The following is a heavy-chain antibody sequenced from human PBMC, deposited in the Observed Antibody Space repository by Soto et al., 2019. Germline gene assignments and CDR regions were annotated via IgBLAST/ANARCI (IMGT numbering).Heavy chain of an antibody. CDR3: ARELASYNDY. Sequence: PGGSLRLSCAASGFSFSGYWMHWVRHAPGKGLVWVSRIDGDGSRTNYADSVKGRFTISRDNAKNTLYLQMNSLRAEDTAVYFCARELASYNDYWGQGTLVTVSS. J-gene: IGHJ4*02. D-gene: IGHD1-1*01. CDR1: GFSFSGYW. CDR2: IDGDGSRT. V-gene: IGHV3-74*01.